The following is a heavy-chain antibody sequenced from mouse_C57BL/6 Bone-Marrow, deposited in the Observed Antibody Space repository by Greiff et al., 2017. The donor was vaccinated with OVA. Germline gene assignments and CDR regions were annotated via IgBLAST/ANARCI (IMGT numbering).Heavy chain of an antibody. CDR2: IYPRSGNT. CDR1: GYTFTSYG. J-gene: IGHJ2*01. V-gene: IGHV1-81*01. CDR3: AREERSYYFDY. Sequence: QVQLKESGAELARPGASVKLSCKASGYTFTSYGISWVKQRTGQGLEWIGEIYPRSGNTYYNEKFKGKATLTADKSSSTAYMELRSLTSEDSAVYFCAREERSYYFDYWGQGTTLTVSS.